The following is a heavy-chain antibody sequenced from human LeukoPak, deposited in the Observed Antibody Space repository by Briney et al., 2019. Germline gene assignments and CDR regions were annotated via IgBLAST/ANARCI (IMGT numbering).Heavy chain of an antibody. Sequence: GGSLRLSCAASGFTFTSYTMNWVRQAPGKGLEWVSSISSSSNYIHYADSLKGRFTISRDNANNSLYLQMNSLRAEDTAVYYCARVGTRADWGQRTLVTVSS. V-gene: IGHV3-21*01. D-gene: IGHD1-1*01. CDR3: ARVGTRAD. CDR1: GFTFTSYT. J-gene: IGHJ4*02. CDR2: ISSSSNYI.